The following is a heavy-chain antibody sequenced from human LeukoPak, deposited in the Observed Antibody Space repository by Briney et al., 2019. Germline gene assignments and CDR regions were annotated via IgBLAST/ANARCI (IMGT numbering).Heavy chain of an antibody. J-gene: IGHJ6*03. Sequence: SETLSLTCIVSGGSGGSISRGSYYWGWIRQPPGKGLEWIGSIYYSGGTDYNPSLKSRVTISIDTSKNQFSLKLNSVTAADTAVYYCARMTNYYYYMDVWGKGTTVTISS. CDR1: GGSGGSISRGSYY. CDR3: ARMTNYYYYMDV. V-gene: IGHV4-39*01. CDR2: IYYSGGT.